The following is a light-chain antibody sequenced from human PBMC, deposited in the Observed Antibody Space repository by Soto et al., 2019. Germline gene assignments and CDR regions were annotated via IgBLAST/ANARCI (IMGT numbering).Light chain of an antibody. J-gene: IGKJ5*01. CDR3: QQYDNPIT. CDR1: QDISNY. Sequence: DIQMTQSPSSLSASVGDRVTITCQASQDISNYVNWYQQKPGKAPKLLIYDASNLETGVPSRFSGSGSGTDFTFTISSLQPEDIATYYCQQYDNPITFGQGTRLEIK. V-gene: IGKV1-33*01. CDR2: DAS.